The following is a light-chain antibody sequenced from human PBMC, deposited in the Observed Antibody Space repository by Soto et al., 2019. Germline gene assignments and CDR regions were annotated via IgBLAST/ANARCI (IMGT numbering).Light chain of an antibody. CDR1: QSVSSY. CDR3: QQRSNWPPYT. CDR2: DAS. Sequence: EIVLTQSPATLSLSPGERATLSCRASQSVSSYLAWYQQKPGQAPRLLIYDASNRATGIPARFSGSGSGTDFTPPISSLEPEDFAFYYCQQRSNWPPYTFGQGTKLEIK. V-gene: IGKV3-11*01. J-gene: IGKJ2*01.